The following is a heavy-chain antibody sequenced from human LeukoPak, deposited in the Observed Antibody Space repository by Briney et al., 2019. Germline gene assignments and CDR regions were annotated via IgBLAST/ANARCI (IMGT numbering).Heavy chain of an antibody. J-gene: IGHJ4*02. V-gene: IGHV3-23*01. Sequence: PGRSLRLSCAASGFTFSSYVMSWVRQAPGKGLEWVSAISGGGGSTYYADSVKGRFTISRDTSKNTLYLQMNSLRAEDTAVYYCAKLYNDYGDENFDYWGQGTLVTVSS. CDR2: ISGGGGST. D-gene: IGHD4-17*01. CDR1: GFTFSSYV. CDR3: AKLYNDYGDENFDY.